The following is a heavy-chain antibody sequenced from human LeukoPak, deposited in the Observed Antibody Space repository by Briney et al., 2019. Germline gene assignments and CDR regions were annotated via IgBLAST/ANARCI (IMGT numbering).Heavy chain of an antibody. V-gene: IGHV4-39*02. CDR1: GGSISSYNSY. D-gene: IGHD6-19*01. Sequence: SETLSLTCTVSGGSISSYNSYWGWIRQPPGKGLEWIGSLYYSGSPYYNPSLKSRVTISVDTSKNHFSLKLNSVTAADTAVYYCARRLKTAVAEYYFDYWGQGTLVTVSS. J-gene: IGHJ4*02. CDR3: ARRLKTAVAEYYFDY. CDR2: LYYSGSP.